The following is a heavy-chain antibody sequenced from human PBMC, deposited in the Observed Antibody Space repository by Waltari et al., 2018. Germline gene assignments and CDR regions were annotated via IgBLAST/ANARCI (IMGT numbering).Heavy chain of an antibody. CDR2: IYYNGNT. CDR3: AREIYGGNSRPYDY. V-gene: IGHV4-59*01. J-gene: IGHJ4*02. Sequence: QVQLQQSGPGLVKPSETLSLTCTVSGGYITGYYWSWIRQPPGKGLEWIGHIYYNGNTDYNPSLKSRVTISVDTSKNQFSLKLSSVTAADTAVYYCAREIYGGNSRPYDYWGQGTLVTVSS. D-gene: IGHD4-17*01. CDR1: GGYITGYY.